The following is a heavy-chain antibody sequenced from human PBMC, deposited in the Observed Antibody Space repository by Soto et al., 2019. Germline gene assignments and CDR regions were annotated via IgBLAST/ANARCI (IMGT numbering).Heavy chain of an antibody. CDR3: ARHRWTSGYYLVFDS. D-gene: IGHD3-3*01. J-gene: IGHJ4*02. Sequence: QVQLQVSGLGLVKPSETLTLTCTISNGSIGTNYWSWLRQPPGKPLEWIGHIYYSGTTNYNPSLKSRVTLSVDMSKSQFSLKLTSATAADTAVYYCARHRWTSGYYLVFDSWGQGTLVTVSS. V-gene: IGHV4-59*08. CDR1: NGSIGTNY. CDR2: IYYSGTT.